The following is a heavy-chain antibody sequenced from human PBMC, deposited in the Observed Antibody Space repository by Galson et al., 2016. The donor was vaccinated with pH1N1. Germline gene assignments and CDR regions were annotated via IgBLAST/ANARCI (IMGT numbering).Heavy chain of an antibody. CDR1: KSTFTKYY. Sequence: SVKVSCKAPKSTFTKYYIHWVRQAPGQGLEWMGIIDPRYDTTTYSQRFQGRVVLTRDTSTSTVYMEVSSLTSEDTAIYYCAQYSISSGDPAWGQGTLVTVSS. V-gene: IGHV1-46*01. D-gene: IGHD4-11*01. CDR2: IDPRYDTT. J-gene: IGHJ4*02. CDR3: AQYSISSGDPA.